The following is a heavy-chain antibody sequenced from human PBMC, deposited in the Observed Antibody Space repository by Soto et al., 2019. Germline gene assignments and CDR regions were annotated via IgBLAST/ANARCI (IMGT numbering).Heavy chain of an antibody. CDR2: IIPIFGTA. J-gene: IGHJ1*01. V-gene: IGHV1-69*12. CDR3: ATQRPCGGDCYLYFQH. CDR1: GGTFSSYA. D-gene: IGHD2-21*02. Sequence: QVQLVQSGAEVKKPGSSVKVSCKASGGTFSSYAISWVRQAPGQGLEWMGGIIPIFGTANYAQKFQGRVTITADESTSTAYMELSRLRSEDTAVYYCATQRPCGGDCYLYFQHWGQGTLVTVSS.